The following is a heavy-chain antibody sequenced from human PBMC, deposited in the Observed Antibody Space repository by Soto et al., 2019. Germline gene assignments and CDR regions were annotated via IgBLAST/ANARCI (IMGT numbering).Heavy chain of an antibody. CDR3: AKERRQQLQYNWFDP. D-gene: IGHD6-13*01. Sequence: GGSLRLSCAASGFTFSSYAMSWVRQAPGKGLEWVSAISGSGGSTYYADSVKGRFTISRDNSKNTLYLQMNSLRAEDTAVYYCAKERRQQLQYNWFDPWGQGTLVTVTS. CDR2: ISGSGGST. CDR1: GFTFSSYA. J-gene: IGHJ5*02. V-gene: IGHV3-23*01.